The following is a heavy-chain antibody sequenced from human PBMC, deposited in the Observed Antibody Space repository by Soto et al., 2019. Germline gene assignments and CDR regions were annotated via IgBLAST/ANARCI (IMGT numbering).Heavy chain of an antibody. CDR2: IYYSGST. D-gene: IGHD7-27*01. CDR1: GGSISSDGYF. Sequence: QVQLQESGPGLVKPSQTLSLTCTVSGGSISSDGYFWSWIRQHPGTGLEWIGYIYYSGSTYYNPYLNSRVTMSVDTSKNQFSLNLTSVTAADTAVYYCARDASQTGVPLDYWGQGTLVTVSS. CDR3: ARDASQTGVPLDY. V-gene: IGHV4-31*03. J-gene: IGHJ4*02.